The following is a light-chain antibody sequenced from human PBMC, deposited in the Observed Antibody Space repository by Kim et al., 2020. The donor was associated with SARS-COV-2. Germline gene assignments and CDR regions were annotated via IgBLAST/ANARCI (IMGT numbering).Light chain of an antibody. CDR1: QSASSSS. Sequence: PGERGTLSCRASQSASSSSLAWYQQKPGQAPRLLIYGASTRATGIPARFSGSGSGTDFTLTISSLQPEDFAVYYCQQDYNLPRRFGQGTKVDIK. CDR2: GAS. J-gene: IGKJ1*01. V-gene: IGKV3D-7*01. CDR3: QQDYNLPRR.